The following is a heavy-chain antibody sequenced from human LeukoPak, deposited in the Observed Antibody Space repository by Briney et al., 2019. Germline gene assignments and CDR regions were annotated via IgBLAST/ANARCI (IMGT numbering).Heavy chain of an antibody. Sequence: GGSLRLSCAASGFTFSSYAMSWVRQAPGKELEWVSAISGSGGSTYYADSVKGRFTISRDNSKNTLYLQMNSLRAEDTAVYYCAKDGYYDFWSGYYDHLDYWGQGTLVTVSS. D-gene: IGHD3-3*01. CDR3: AKDGYYDFWSGYYDHLDY. V-gene: IGHV3-23*01. CDR1: GFTFSSYA. CDR2: ISGSGGST. J-gene: IGHJ4*02.